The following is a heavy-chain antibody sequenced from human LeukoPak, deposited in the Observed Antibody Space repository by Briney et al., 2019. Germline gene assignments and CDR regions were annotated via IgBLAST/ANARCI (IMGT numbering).Heavy chain of an antibody. CDR2: ISHDGSNE. J-gene: IGHJ4*02. CDR3: VRDISGEKSLDY. CDR1: GFTFSSHG. V-gene: IGHV3-30*03. D-gene: IGHD3-10*01. Sequence: PGGSLRLSGAASGFTFSSHGMSWVRQAPGKGLEWVAVISHDGSNEYYADSVTGRFTISRDNSKNTLSLQMNSLRAEDTALYYCVRDISGEKSLDYWGQGTLVTVSS.